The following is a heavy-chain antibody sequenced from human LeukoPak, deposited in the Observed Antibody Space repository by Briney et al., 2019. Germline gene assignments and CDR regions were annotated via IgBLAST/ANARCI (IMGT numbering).Heavy chain of an antibody. CDR3: ARGPLGYCSGGSCYGGNWFDP. D-gene: IGHD2-15*01. J-gene: IGHJ5*02. Sequence: SETLSLTCTVSGGSISSGDYYWSWIRQPPGKGLEWIGYIYYSGSTYYNPSLKSRVTISVDTSKNQFSLKLSSVTAADTAVYYCARGPLGYCSGGSCYGGNWFDPWGQGTLVTVSS. CDR2: IYYSGST. V-gene: IGHV4-30-4*01. CDR1: GGSISSGDYY.